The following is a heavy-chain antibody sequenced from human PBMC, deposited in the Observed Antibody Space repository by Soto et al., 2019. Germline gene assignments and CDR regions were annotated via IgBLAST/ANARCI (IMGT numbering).Heavy chain of an antibody. J-gene: IGHJ4*02. D-gene: IGHD6-13*01. CDR3: AKAISQQQLVLGDY. V-gene: IGHV3-23*01. Sequence: EVQLLESGGGLVQPGGSLRLSCAASGFTFSSYAMSWVRQAPGKGLEWVSAISGSGGSTYYADSGKGRFTISRDNSKNTLYLQMNSLRADDTAVYYCAKAISQQQLVLGDYWGQGTLVAVSS. CDR2: ISGSGGST. CDR1: GFTFSSYA.